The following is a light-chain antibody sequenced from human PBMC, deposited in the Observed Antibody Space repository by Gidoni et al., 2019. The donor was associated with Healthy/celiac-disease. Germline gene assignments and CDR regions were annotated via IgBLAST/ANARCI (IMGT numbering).Light chain of an antibody. J-gene: IGKJ2*01. V-gene: IGKV3-15*01. CDR3: QQYNNWPVX. CDR1: QSVSSN. CDR2: GAS. Sequence: EIVMTQSPATLSVSPGERATLSCRASQSVSSNLAWYQQKPGQAPRLLIYGASTRATGIPARFSGSGSGTEFTLTISSLQSEDFAVYYCQQYNNWPVXXXQGTKLEIK.